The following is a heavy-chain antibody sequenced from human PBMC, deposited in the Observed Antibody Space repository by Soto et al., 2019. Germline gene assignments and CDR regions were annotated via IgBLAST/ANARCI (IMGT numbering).Heavy chain of an antibody. V-gene: IGHV3-23*01. D-gene: IGHD6-6*01. CDR2: ISGSGATT. J-gene: IGHJ4*02. Sequence: EVQLLESGGGLVQPGGSLRLSCAASGFTFSSYAMSWVRQAPGKGLEWVSAISGSGATTYHADSVKGRFTISRDNSKNTLYLQMNSLRAEATAVYYCAEDRMGIAPRLLDYWGQGTLFTVSS. CDR3: AEDRMGIAPRLLDY. CDR1: GFTFSSYA.